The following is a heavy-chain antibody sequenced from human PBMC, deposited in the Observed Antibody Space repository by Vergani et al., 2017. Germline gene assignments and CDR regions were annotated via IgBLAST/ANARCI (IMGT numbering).Heavy chain of an antibody. V-gene: IGHV3-11*01. J-gene: IGHJ5*02. CDR3: ASSTSIGVNWFDP. CDR1: GGSFSGYY. Sequence: QVQLQQWGAGLLKPSETLSLTCAVYGGSFSGYYMSWIRQAPGKGLEWVSYISSSGSTIYYADSVKGRFTISRDNAKNSLYLQMNSLRAEDTAVYYCASSTSIGVNWFDPWGQGTLVTVSS. D-gene: IGHD3-10*01. CDR2: ISSSGSTI.